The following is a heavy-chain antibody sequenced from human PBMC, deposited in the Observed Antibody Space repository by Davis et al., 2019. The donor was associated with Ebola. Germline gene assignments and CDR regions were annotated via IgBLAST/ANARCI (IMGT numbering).Heavy chain of an antibody. V-gene: IGHV3-30-3*01. CDR1: GFTFSSYA. CDR3: ANHGNIVVVPILRGMDV. J-gene: IGHJ6*02. CDR2: ISYDGSNK. D-gene: IGHD2-2*01. Sequence: GESLKISCAASGFTFSSYAMHWVRQAPGKGLEWVAVISYDGSNKYYADSVKGRFTISRNNSKNTLYLQMNSLRAEDTAVYYCANHGNIVVVPILRGMDVWGQGTTVTVSS.